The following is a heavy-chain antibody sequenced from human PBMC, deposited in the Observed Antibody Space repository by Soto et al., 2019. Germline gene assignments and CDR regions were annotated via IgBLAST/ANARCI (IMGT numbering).Heavy chain of an antibody. CDR2: IIPIFGTA. V-gene: IGHV1-69*05. D-gene: IGHD5-12*01. CDR1: GGTFSSYA. J-gene: IGHJ6*02. CDR3: ASSGGYLRFRMDV. Sequence: QVQLVQSGAEVKKPGSSVKVSCKASGGTFSSYAISWVRQAPGQGLEWMGGIIPIFGTANYAQKFQGRVTITQDXXTSTAYMELSSLRSEVTAVYYCASSGGYLRFRMDVWGQGTTVTVSS.